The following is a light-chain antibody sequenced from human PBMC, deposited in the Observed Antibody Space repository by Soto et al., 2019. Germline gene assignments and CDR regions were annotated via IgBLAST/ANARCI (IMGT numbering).Light chain of an antibody. CDR2: GAS. CDR3: QQYNNWPPWT. Sequence: EVVMTQSPATLSLSPGERATLSCRASQSVDNNFAWYQQKPGQAPRLLIYGASTRATGIPARFSGSGSGTDFTLTISSLQSEDFALYYCQQYNNWPPWTFGQGTKVEIK. CDR1: QSVDNN. J-gene: IGKJ1*01. V-gene: IGKV3-15*01.